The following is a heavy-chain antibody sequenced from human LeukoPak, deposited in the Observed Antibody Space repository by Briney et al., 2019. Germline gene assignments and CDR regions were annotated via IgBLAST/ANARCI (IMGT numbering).Heavy chain of an antibody. CDR3: ARLSGGSCYFDY. J-gene: IGHJ4*02. D-gene: IGHD2-15*01. V-gene: IGHV4-38-2*02. CDR1: GYSISSGYY. CDR2: IYHSGST. Sequence: SETLSLTCTVSGYSISSGYYWGWIRQPPGKGLEWIGSIYHSGSTYYNPSLKSRVTISVDTSKNQFSLKLSSVTAADTAVYYCARLSGGSCYFDYWGQGTLVTVSS.